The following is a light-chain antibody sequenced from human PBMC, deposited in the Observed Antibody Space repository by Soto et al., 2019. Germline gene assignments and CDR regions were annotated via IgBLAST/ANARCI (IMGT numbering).Light chain of an antibody. Sequence: QSVLTQPPSVSGAPGQRVTISCTGSNXNIGAGYDVHWYQQLPGSAPKLLIYGNNNRPSGVPDRFSGSKSGTSASLAITGLQAEDEADYYCCSYAGSNTFYVFGTGTKVTVL. CDR3: CSYAGSNTFYV. V-gene: IGLV1-40*01. CDR2: GNN. J-gene: IGLJ1*01. CDR1: NXNIGAGYD.